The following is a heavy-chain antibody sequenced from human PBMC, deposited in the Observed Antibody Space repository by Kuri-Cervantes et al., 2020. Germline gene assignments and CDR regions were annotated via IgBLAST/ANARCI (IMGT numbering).Heavy chain of an antibody. CDR1: GFTFSNYW. D-gene: IGHD4-17*01. CDR2: VKHDGSEK. Sequence: GESLKISCAASGFTFSNYWMSWVRQAPGKGLEWVANVKHDGSEKYYVDSVKGRFTISRDNAKNSLYLQMNSLRAEDTAVYYCARDVGGDYSIDWYFDLWGRGTLVTVSS. V-gene: IGHV3-7*01. J-gene: IGHJ2*01. CDR3: ARDVGGDYSIDWYFDL.